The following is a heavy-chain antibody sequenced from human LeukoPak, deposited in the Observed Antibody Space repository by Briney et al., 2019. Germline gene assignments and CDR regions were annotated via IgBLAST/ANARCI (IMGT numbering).Heavy chain of an antibody. D-gene: IGHD5-24*01. CDR2: IIPISGTT. Sequence: SVKVSRKASGGTFSSYAISWVRQAPGQGLEWMGGIIPISGTTNYAQRFRGRVTITGDKSTSTAYLELSGLRSEDTAVYYCARVRGEGYKLYYYDYFMDVWGIGTPVTVSS. CDR3: ARVRGEGYKLYYYDYFMDV. J-gene: IGHJ6*03. V-gene: IGHV1-69*06. CDR1: GGTFSSYA.